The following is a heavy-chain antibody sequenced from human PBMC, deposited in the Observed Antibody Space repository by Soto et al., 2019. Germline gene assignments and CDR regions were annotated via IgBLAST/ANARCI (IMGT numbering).Heavy chain of an antibody. J-gene: IGHJ4*02. D-gene: IGHD1-20*01. Sequence: QVQLMQSGAAVRKPGASVKVSCKASGYTFTDYDINWVRQATGQGLEWLGWMTPKSGYTGYAQKFQGRVTLTRDPSRGTAYMELSSLTSEDTAVYYCTRNLYNTGDFDHWGQGTLVTVSS. V-gene: IGHV1-8*02. CDR3: TRNLYNTGDFDH. CDR1: GYTFTDYD. CDR2: MTPKSGYT.